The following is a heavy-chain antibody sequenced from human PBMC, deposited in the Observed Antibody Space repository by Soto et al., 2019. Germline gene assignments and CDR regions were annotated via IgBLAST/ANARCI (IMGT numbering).Heavy chain of an antibody. CDR1: GYSFTSYG. D-gene: IGHD6-19*01. J-gene: IGHJ3*02. CDR2: ISAYNGNT. Sequence: GASVKVSCKASGYSFTSYGISWVRQAPGQGLEWMGWISAYNGNTNYAQKLQGRVTMTTDTSTSTAYMELRGLRSDDTAVYYCARGPIAVADGDAFDIWGQGTMVTVSS. CDR3: ARGPIAVADGDAFDI. V-gene: IGHV1-18*01.